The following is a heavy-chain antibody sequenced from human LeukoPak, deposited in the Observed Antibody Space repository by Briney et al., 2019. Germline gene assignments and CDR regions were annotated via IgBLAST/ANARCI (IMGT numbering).Heavy chain of an antibody. D-gene: IGHD5-12*01. CDR3: AKDRLAGYSGYDSKDY. CDR1: AFTVSSYA. V-gene: IGHV3-23*01. CDR2: ISGSVGST. Sequence: HTGPSLRLSCAPSAFTVSSYAMSWVRQAPGKGPECVSAISGSVGSTYYADSVKGRLTISRDNSKNTLSLQMSSLRAEDTAVYYCAKDRLAGYSGYDSKDYWGQGTLVTVSS. J-gene: IGHJ4*02.